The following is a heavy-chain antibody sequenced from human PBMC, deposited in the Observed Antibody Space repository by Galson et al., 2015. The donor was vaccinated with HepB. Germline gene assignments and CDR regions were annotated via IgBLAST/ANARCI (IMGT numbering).Heavy chain of an antibody. CDR2: IFSNDEK. V-gene: IGHV2-26*01. CDR3: ARTLKVDSSGWWYYSDY. Sequence: PALVKPTQTLTLTCTVSGFSLSNARMGVSWIRQPPGKALEWLAHIFSNDEKSYGASLKSRLTISKDTSKSQVVLSMTNMDPVDGATYYCARTLKVDSSGWWYYSDYWGQGTLVTVSS. J-gene: IGHJ4*02. CDR1: GFSLSNARMG. D-gene: IGHD6-19*01.